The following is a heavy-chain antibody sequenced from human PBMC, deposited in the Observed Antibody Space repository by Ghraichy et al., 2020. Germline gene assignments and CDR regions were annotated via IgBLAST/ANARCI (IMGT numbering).Heavy chain of an antibody. V-gene: IGHV4-59*11. CDR1: GGSLSNHF. D-gene: IGHD3/OR15-3a*01. J-gene: IGHJ6*02. CDR3: ARLPVRPYSEFRPGARNADFYFYGLDV. CDR2: IYFTGKT. Sequence: SETLSLTCSVSGGSLSNHFWSWIRQPPGRGLQWIGSIYFTGKTNYNTSFKNRVTISLDRSKNQFSLKVTSVTAADTAVYYCARLPVRPYSEFRPGARNADFYFYGLDVWGRGTTVTVSS.